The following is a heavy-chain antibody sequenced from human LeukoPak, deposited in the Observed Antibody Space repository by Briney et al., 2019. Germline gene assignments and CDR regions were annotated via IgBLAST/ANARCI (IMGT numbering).Heavy chain of an antibody. D-gene: IGHD3-22*01. Sequence: PSETLSLTCTVSGGSISSYYWSWIRQPPGKGLEWIGSIYHSGSTYYNPSLKSRVTISVDTSKNQFSLKLSSVTAADTAVYYCARNLTGLYYYDSGHIDYWGQGTLVTVSS. CDR1: GGSISSYY. J-gene: IGHJ4*02. CDR3: ARNLTGLYYYDSGHIDY. V-gene: IGHV4-59*08. CDR2: IYHSGST.